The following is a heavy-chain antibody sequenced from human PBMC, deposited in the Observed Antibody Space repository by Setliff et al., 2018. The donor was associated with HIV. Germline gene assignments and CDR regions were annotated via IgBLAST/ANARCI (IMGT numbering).Heavy chain of an antibody. CDR1: GFTFRSYA. CDR2: ISGSGHST. Sequence: GGSLRLSCAASGFTFRSYAMNWVRQAPGKGLEWVSGISGSGHSTDYADSVKGRFTISRDNSKNTLYLQMNSLRAEDTAVYYCVYFPVAGITVFDYWGQGTLVTVSS. J-gene: IGHJ4*02. CDR3: VYFPVAGITVFDY. V-gene: IGHV3-23*01. D-gene: IGHD6-19*01.